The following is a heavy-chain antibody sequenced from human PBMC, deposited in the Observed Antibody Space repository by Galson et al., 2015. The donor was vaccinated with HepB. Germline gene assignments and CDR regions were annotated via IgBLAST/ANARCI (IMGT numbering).Heavy chain of an antibody. Sequence: SVKVSCKASGYTFISYGISWVRQAPGQGLEWMGWISVYNDNTNYAQKLQGRVTMTTDTSTNTAYMELRSLRSDDTAAYYCARDDYGDYAVDYWGQGTLVTVSS. V-gene: IGHV1-18*01. CDR1: GYTFISYG. J-gene: IGHJ4*02. D-gene: IGHD4-17*01. CDR2: ISVYNDNT. CDR3: ARDDYGDYAVDY.